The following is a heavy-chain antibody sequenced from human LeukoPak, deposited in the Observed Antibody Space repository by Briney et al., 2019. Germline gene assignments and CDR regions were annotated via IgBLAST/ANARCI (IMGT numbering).Heavy chain of an antibody. Sequence: SSETLSLTCTVSGGSISSGGYYWSWIRQHPGKGLEWIGYIYYSGSTNYNPSLKSRVTISVDTSENQFSLKLSSVTAADTAVYYCARHRTSYYYGSGSYYPYYYYGMDVWGQGTTVTVSS. CDR1: GGSISSGGYY. D-gene: IGHD3-10*01. CDR3: ARHRTSYYYGSGSYYPYYYYGMDV. CDR2: IYYSGST. J-gene: IGHJ6*02. V-gene: IGHV4-61*08.